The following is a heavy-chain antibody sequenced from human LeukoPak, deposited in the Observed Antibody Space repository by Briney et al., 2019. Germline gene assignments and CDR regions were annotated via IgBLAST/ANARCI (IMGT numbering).Heavy chain of an antibody. CDR1: GYTFSDYA. CDR3: AKKLDPGAYNSLPP. CDR2: ISGNTLFT. V-gene: IGHV3-23*01. Sequence: GGSLRLSCTASGYTFSDYAMSWVRQAPGQGLEFVSVISGNTLFTKYADSVRGRFAISRDNSKNTVYLQMNSLRVEDTALYYCAKKLDPGAYNSLPPWGQGPRVTVPS. D-gene: IGHD4-17*01. J-gene: IGHJ5*02.